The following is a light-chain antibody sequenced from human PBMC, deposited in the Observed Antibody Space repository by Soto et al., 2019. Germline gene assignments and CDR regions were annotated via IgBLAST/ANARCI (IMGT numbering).Light chain of an antibody. CDR3: SAWDDRLNGYV. CDR2: SNN. Sequence: QAVVTQPPSASGTPGQRVTISCSGSSSNIGTNTVNWYQQLPGTAPKLLIYSNNQRPSGVPDRFSGSKSGTSASLAISGLQSEDEADYSCSAWDDRLNGYVFGTGTKLTVL. J-gene: IGLJ1*01. V-gene: IGLV1-44*01. CDR1: SSNIGTNT.